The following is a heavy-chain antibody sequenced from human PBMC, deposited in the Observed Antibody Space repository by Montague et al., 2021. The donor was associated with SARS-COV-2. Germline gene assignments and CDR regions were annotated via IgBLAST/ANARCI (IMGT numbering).Heavy chain of an antibody. D-gene: IGHD1-26*01. Sequence: SETLSLTCTVSGGSITTTSYYWGWIRQPPGKGLEWIGSIYYSGTTDYNPSLQSRVTISVDTSKNQFSLRLSPVSAADTAMYYCARDVRLSNYEVWFEPWGQGTLLSVSS. CDR3: ARDVRLSNYEVWFEP. J-gene: IGHJ5*02. V-gene: IGHV4-39*07. CDR1: GGSITTTSYY. CDR2: IYYSGTT.